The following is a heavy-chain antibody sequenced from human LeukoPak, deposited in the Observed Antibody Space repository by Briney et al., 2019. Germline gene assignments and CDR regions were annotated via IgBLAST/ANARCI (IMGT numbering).Heavy chain of an antibody. CDR2: MNPNSGNT. CDR3: ARGKLGYYYYHMDA. CDR1: GYTFTSYD. Sequence: ASVKVSCKASGYTFTSYDINWVRQATGQGLEWMGWMNPNSGNTGYAQKFQGRVTITRNTSISTAYMELSSLRSEDTAVYYCARGKLGYYYYHMDAWGKGTTVTVSS. J-gene: IGHJ6*03. D-gene: IGHD3-3*02. V-gene: IGHV1-8*03.